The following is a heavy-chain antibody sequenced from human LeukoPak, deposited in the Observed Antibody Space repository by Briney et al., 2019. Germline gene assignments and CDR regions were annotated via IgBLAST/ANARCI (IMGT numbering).Heavy chain of an antibody. Sequence: GGSLRLSCAASGFTFSDYWMHWVRQAPGKGLVWVSRIKRDGSSTDYADSVKGRFTISRDNAKNTLYLQMNSLRAEDTAVYYCAKVRSSGSYSFFDYWGQGTLVTVSS. CDR2: IKRDGSST. D-gene: IGHD1-26*01. CDR3: AKVRSSGSYSFFDY. V-gene: IGHV3-74*01. J-gene: IGHJ4*02. CDR1: GFTFSDYW.